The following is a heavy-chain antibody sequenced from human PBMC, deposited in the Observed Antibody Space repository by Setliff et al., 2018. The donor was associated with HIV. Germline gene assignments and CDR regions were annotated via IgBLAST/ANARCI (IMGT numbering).Heavy chain of an antibody. D-gene: IGHD5-12*01. Sequence: HPGGSLRLSCAASGFTFSSYSMNWVRQAPGKGLEWVSYISSSSSTIYYADSVKGRFTISRDNAKNSLYLQMNSLRAEDTAVYYCARVMIGYSGYDAFDYWGQGTLVTVSS. CDR2: ISSSSSTI. CDR1: GFTFSSYS. CDR3: ARVMIGYSGYDAFDY. J-gene: IGHJ4*02. V-gene: IGHV3-48*04.